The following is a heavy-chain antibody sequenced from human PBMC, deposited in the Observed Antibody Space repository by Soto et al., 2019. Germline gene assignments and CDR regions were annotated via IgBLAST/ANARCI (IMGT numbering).Heavy chain of an antibody. V-gene: IGHV3-30-3*01. J-gene: IGHJ4*02. CDR2: ISYDGSNK. D-gene: IGHD3-22*01. CDR1: GFSFSTYT. Sequence: PGGSLRLSCAASGFSFSTYTMHWVRQAPGKGLEWVAVISYDGSNKYYADSVKGRLTISRDNAKNTLYLQMDGLRAEDTAVYYCARAKLLLEGRCYYWAQGTLAPFPQ. CDR3: ARAKLLLEGRCYY.